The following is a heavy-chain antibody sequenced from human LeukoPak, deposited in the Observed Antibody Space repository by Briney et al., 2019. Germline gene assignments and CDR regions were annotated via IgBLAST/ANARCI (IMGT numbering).Heavy chain of an antibody. V-gene: IGHV1-69*13. D-gene: IGHD3/OR15-3a*01. CDR2: IIPIFGTA. J-gene: IGHJ4*02. CDR1: GGTFSSYA. Sequence: ATVKVSCKASGGTFSSYAISWVRQAPGQGLEWMGGIIPIFGTANYAQKFQGRVTITADESTSTAYMELSSLRSEDTAVYYCARGYPMDWNYFDYWGQGMLVTVSS. CDR3: ARGYPMDWNYFDY.